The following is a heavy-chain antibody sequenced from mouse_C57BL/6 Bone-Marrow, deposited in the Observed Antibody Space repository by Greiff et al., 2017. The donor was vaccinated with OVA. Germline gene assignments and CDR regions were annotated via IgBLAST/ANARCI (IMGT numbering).Heavy chain of an antibody. D-gene: IGHD1-1*01. CDR1: GYTFTSYW. Sequence: VQLQQPGTELVKPGASVKLSCKASGYTFTSYWMPWVKQRPGQGLEWIGNINPSNGGTNYNEKFKSKATLTVDKSSSTAYMQLSSLTSEDSAVYYCARSPYYYGSSYDYFDYWGQGTTLTVSS. CDR2: INPSNGGT. CDR3: ARSPYYYGSSYDYFDY. V-gene: IGHV1-53*01. J-gene: IGHJ2*01.